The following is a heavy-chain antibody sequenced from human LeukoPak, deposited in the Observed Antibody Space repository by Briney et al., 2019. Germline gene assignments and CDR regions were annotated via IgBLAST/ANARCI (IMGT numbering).Heavy chain of an antibody. J-gene: IGHJ5*02. CDR1: GYTFTGYY. CDR3: AVVSLYCSSTSCYAGLSGWFDP. V-gene: IGHV1-18*04. CDR2: ISAYNGNT. D-gene: IGHD2-2*01. Sequence: GASVKVSCKASGYTFTGYYMHWVRQAPGQGLEWMGWISAYNGNTNYAQKLQGRVTMTTDTSTSTAYMELRSLRSDDTAVYYCAVVSLYCSSTSCYAGLSGWFDPWGQGTLVTVSS.